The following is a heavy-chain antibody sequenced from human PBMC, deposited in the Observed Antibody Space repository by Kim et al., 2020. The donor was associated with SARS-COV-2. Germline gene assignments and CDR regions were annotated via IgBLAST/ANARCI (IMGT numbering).Heavy chain of an antibody. Sequence: SQTLSLTCAISGDRVSSNSAAWNWIRQSPSRGLEWLGRTYYRSKWYNDYAVSVKSRITINPDTSKNQFSLQLNSVTPEDTAVYYCARDLTDIVVVVAATGFDPWGQGTLVTVSS. V-gene: IGHV6-1*01. D-gene: IGHD2-15*01. CDR3: ARDLTDIVVVVAATGFDP. CDR2: TYYRSKWYN. CDR1: GDRVSSNSAA. J-gene: IGHJ5*02.